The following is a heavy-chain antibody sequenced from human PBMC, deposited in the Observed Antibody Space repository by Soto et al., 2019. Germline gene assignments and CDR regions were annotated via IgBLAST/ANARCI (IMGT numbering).Heavy chain of an antibody. CDR2: INHSGST. CDR3: ARRDRDPGVKLRYFDWLLLSWFDP. D-gene: IGHD3-9*01. Sequence: SETLSLTCAVYGGSFSGYYWSWIRQPPGKGLEWIGEINHSGSTNYNPSLKSRVTISVDTSKNQFSLKLSSVTAADTAVYYCARRDRDPGVKLRYFDWLLLSWFDPWGQGTLVTVSS. V-gene: IGHV4-34*01. CDR1: GGSFSGYY. J-gene: IGHJ5*02.